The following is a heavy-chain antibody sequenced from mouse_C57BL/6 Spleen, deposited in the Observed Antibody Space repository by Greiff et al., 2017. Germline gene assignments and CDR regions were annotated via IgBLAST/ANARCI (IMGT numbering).Heavy chain of an antibody. Sequence: EVQLQQSGPELVKPGASVKISCKASGYSFTGYYMNWVKQSPEKSLEWIGEINPSTGGTTYNQKFKAKATLTVDKSSSTAYMQLKSLTSEDSAVXYCARETTVPYFDYGGQGTTLTVSS. J-gene: IGHJ2*01. D-gene: IGHD1-1*01. CDR1: GYSFTGYY. V-gene: IGHV1-42*01. CDR3: ARETTVPYFDY. CDR2: INPSTGGT.